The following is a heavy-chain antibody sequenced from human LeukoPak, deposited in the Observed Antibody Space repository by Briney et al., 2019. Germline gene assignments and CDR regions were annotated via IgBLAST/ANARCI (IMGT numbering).Heavy chain of an antibody. J-gene: IGHJ4*02. CDR1: GYTFTGYD. CDR3: ARVGAAMVRGVILYYFDY. V-gene: IGHV1-8*03. CDR2: MNPNSGNT. Sequence: ASVKVSCKASGYTFTGYDINWVRQATGQGLEWMGWMNPNSGNTGYAQKFQSSVTITRNTSISSAYMELSRLRSEETAVYYCARVGAAMVRGVILYYFDYWGQGTLVTVSS. D-gene: IGHD3-10*01.